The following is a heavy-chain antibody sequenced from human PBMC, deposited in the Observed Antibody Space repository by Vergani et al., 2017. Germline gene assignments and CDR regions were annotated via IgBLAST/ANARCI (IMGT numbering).Heavy chain of an antibody. J-gene: IGHJ6*02. CDR1: GFTFSSYG. CDR2: ISYDGSNK. D-gene: IGHD3-10*01. CDR3: ARDQALLLWFGELSERNNRKHYGMDV. V-gene: IGHV3-30*19. Sequence: QVQLVESGGGVVQPGRSLRLSCAASGFTFSSYGMHWVRQAPGKGLEWVAVISYDGSNKYYADSVKGRFTISRDNSKNTLYLQMNSLRAEDTAVYYCARDQALLLWFGELSERNNRKHYGMDVWGQGTTVTVSS.